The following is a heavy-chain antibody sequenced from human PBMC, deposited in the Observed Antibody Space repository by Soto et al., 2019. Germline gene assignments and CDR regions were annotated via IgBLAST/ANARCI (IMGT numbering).Heavy chain of an antibody. J-gene: IGHJ4*02. D-gene: IGHD3-22*01. CDR1: GYSFAGYW. V-gene: IGHV5-10-1*01. CDR2: IDPGDSET. Sequence: GESLKISCKGSGYSFAGYWITWVRQKPGKGLEWMGRIDPGDSETYYSPSFRGHVTISVTKSITTVFLQWSSLRASDTAMYYCARQIYDSDTGPNFQYYFDSWGQGTPVTVSS. CDR3: ARQIYDSDTGPNFQYYFDS.